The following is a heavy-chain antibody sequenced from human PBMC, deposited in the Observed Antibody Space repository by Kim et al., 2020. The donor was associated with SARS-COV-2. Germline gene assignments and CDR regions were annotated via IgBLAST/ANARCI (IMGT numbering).Heavy chain of an antibody. Sequence: ASVKVSCKASGYTFTGYYMHWVRQAPGQGLEWMGRINPNSGGTNYAQKFQGRVTMTRDTSISTAYMELSRLRSDDTAVYYCARDRSGWNDELFWFDPWGQGTLVTVSP. V-gene: IGHV1-2*06. D-gene: IGHD1-1*01. J-gene: IGHJ5*02. CDR1: GYTFTGYY. CDR2: INPNSGGT. CDR3: ARDRSGWNDELFWFDP.